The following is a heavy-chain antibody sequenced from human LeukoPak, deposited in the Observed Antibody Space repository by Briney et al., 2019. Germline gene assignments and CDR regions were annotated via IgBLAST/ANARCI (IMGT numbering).Heavy chain of an antibody. J-gene: IGHJ6*02. CDR1: GGSLSTYY. Sequence: PSETLSLTCTVSGGSLSTYYWSWIRQPPGKGLEWIGDIYYSGSTHYNPSLKSRVTISVDTSKNQFSLKLNSVTAADTAVYYCARDRGAAATGGYCYGMDVWGQGTTVSVSS. D-gene: IGHD1-26*01. CDR2: IYYSGST. CDR3: ARDRGAAATGGYCYGMDV. V-gene: IGHV4-59*01.